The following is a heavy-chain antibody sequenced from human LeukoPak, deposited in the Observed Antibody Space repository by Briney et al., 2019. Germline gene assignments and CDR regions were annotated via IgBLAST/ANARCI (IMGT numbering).Heavy chain of an antibody. Sequence: GGSLRLSRAASGFTFSSYEMNWVRQAPGKGLERVSYISSSGSTIYYADSVKGRFTISRDNAKNSLYLQMNSLRAEDTAVYYCAKDIRRGYNYGYDQFAYWGLGTLVTVSS. CDR2: ISSSGSTI. CDR3: AKDIRRGYNYGYDQFAY. V-gene: IGHV3-48*03. CDR1: GFTFSSYE. D-gene: IGHD5-18*01. J-gene: IGHJ4*02.